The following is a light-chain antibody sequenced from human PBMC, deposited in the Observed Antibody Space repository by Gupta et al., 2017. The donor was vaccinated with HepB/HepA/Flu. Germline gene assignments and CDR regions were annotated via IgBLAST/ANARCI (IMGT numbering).Light chain of an antibody. CDR3: AAWDDSLNGWV. V-gene: IGLV1-44*01. J-gene: IGLJ3*02. CDR2: SND. CDR1: SSNIGSNT. Sequence: QSVLTQPPSASGTPGQRVTIPCSGSSSNIGSNTVNWYQQLPGTAPKILIYSNDQRPSGVPDRFSGSKSGTSASLAISGLQSEDEADYYCAAWDDSLNGWVFGGGTKLTVL.